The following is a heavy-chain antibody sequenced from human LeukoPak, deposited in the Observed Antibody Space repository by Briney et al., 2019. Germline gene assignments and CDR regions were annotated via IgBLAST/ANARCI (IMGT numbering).Heavy chain of an antibody. CDR1: GGSISSGDYP. V-gene: IGHV4-30-2*01. CDR3: ARGFYGSGSQFDY. CDR2: IFHTGHT. D-gene: IGHD3-10*01. Sequence: SETLSLTCAVFGGSISSGDYPWSWIRQPPGKGLEWIGYIFHTGHTSYNPSLKSRVTISEDMSKNQLSLKLSSVAAADTAVYYCARGFYGSGSQFDYWGQGTLVTVSS. J-gene: IGHJ4*02.